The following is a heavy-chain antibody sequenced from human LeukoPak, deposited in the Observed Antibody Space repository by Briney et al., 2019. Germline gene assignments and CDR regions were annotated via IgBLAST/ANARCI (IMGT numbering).Heavy chain of an antibody. CDR1: GGTLNTHI. V-gene: IGHV1-69*08. D-gene: IGHD1-26*01. J-gene: IGHJ5*02. Sequence: ASVKVSCTSSGGTLNTHIFNWVRQAPGQGLEWMGRITPIIGTTKYAQRFQGRVTITADTSTSTAYLELRGLTYDDSAVYYCTRVTLRGSKYNWFDPWGQGTHVSVSS. CDR2: ITPIIGTT. CDR3: TRVTLRGSKYNWFDP.